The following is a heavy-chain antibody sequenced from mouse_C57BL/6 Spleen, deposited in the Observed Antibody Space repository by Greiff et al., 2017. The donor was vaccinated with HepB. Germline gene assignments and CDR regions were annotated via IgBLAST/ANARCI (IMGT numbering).Heavy chain of an antibody. V-gene: IGHV1-4*01. D-gene: IGHD1-1*01. CDR1: GYTFTSYT. CDR2: INPSSGYT. Sequence: QVQLQQSGAELARPGASVKMSCKASGYTFTSYTMHWVKQRPGQGLEWIGYINPSSGYTKYNQKFKDKATLTADKSSSTAYMQLSSLTSEDSAVYYCARASIYYYGNDYWGQGTTLTVSS. CDR3: ARASIYYYGNDY. J-gene: IGHJ2*01.